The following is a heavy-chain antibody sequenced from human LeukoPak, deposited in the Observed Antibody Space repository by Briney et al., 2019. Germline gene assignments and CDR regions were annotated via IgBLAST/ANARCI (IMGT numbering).Heavy chain of an antibody. D-gene: IGHD1-26*01. CDR2: IYYSGST. CDR3: ARDPRARSYYFDC. J-gene: IGHJ4*02. Sequence: SETLSLTCTVSGGSISSYYWSWIRQPPGKGLEWIGYIYYSGSTNYNPSLKSRVTISVDTSKNQFSLKLSSVTAADTAVYYCARDPRARSYYFDCWGQGTLVTVSS. V-gene: IGHV4-59*12. CDR1: GGSISSYY.